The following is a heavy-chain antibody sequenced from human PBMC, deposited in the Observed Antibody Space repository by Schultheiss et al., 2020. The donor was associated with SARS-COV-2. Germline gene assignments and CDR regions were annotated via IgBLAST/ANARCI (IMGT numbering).Heavy chain of an antibody. Sequence: GSLRLSCTVSGGSISSYYWSWIRQPAGKGLEWIGRIYTSGSTNYNPSLKSRVTMSVDTSKNQFSLKLSSVTAADTAVYYCARGGEKYGGIDYWGHGTLVTVSS. CDR1: GGSISSYY. D-gene: IGHD4-23*01. V-gene: IGHV4-4*07. CDR3: ARGGEKYGGIDY. J-gene: IGHJ4*01. CDR2: IYTSGST.